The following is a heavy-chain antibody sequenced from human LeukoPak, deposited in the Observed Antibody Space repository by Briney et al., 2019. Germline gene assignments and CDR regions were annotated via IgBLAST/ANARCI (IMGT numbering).Heavy chain of an antibody. V-gene: IGHV3-48*01. CDR2: ISSSSTI. CDR1: GFTFSGYS. CDR3: ARDSTYYYDSSGSIEGYFDY. D-gene: IGHD3-22*01. Sequence: GGSLRLSCAASGFTFSGYSMNWVRQAPGKGLEWVSYISSSSTIYYADSVKGRFTISRDNAKNSLYLQMNSLRAEDTAVYYCARDSTYYYDSSGSIEGYFDYWGQGTLVTVSS. J-gene: IGHJ4*02.